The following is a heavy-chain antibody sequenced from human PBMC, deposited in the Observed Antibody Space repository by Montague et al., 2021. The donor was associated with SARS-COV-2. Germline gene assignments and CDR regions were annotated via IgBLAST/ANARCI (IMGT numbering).Heavy chain of an antibody. Sequence: SETLSLTCTVSGGSISSSSYYWGWIRQPPGKGLEWIGSIYYSGSTYYNPSLKSRVTISVDTSKNQFSLKLSSVTAADTAVYYCVRDSGDTTLSGWFDPWGPGTRVTVSS. J-gene: IGHJ5*02. CDR3: VRDSGDTTLSGWFDP. CDR2: IYYSGST. D-gene: IGHD5-18*01. CDR1: GGSISSSSYY. V-gene: IGHV4-39*02.